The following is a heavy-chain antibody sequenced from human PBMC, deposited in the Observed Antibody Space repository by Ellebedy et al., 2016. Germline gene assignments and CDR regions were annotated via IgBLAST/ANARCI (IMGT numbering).Heavy chain of an antibody. CDR3: ARNDYDSSGYYSPAFDY. J-gene: IGHJ4*02. D-gene: IGHD3-22*01. CDR2: IYHSGST. V-gene: IGHV4-38-2*02. CDR1: GYSISSGYY. Sequence: SETLSLXXTVSGYSISSGYYWGWIRQPPGKGLEWIGSIYHSGSTYYNPSLKSRVTISVDTSKNQFSLKLSSVTAADTAVYYCARNDYDSSGYYSPAFDYWGQGTLVTVSS.